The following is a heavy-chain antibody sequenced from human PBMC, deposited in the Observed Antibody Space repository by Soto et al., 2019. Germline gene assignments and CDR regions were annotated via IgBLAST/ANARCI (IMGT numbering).Heavy chain of an antibody. D-gene: IGHD3-22*01. V-gene: IGHV3-23*01. CDR1: GFTFSSYA. J-gene: IGHJ5*02. Sequence: PGGSLRLSCAASGFTFSSYAMSWVRQAPGKGLEWVSVICGSGGSTYYADSVKGRFTISRDNSKNTLYLQMNSLRAEDTAVYYCGRANRPITMTYLNWFDPWGQGTLVTVSS. CDR2: ICGSGGST. CDR3: GRANRPITMTYLNWFDP.